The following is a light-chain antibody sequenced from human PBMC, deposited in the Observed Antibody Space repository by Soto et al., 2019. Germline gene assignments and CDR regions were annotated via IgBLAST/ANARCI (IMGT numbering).Light chain of an antibody. CDR3: AAWDDSLNGREV. J-gene: IGLJ1*01. CDR1: SSNIGSNS. V-gene: IGLV1-44*01. CDR2: SNN. Sequence: QSVLTQPPSASGNPGQRVTISCPGSSSNIGSNSVNWYQQLPGAAPKLLIYSNNQRPSGVPDRFSGSKSGTSASLAISGLQSEDEADYYCAAWDDSLNGREVFGTGTKVTVL.